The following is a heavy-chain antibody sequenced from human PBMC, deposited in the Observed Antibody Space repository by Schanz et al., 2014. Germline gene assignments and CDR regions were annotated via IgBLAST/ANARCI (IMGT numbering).Heavy chain of an antibody. CDR3: ARENLNWEAFDI. CDR1: GFTFGNFF. V-gene: IGHV3-11*01. D-gene: IGHD7-27*01. Sequence: VQLVESGGGLVQPGGSLRLSCAASGFTFGNFFMSWIRQAPGKGLEWLSYISRDGTTSYYADSVKGRFTISRDNAKNSLYLEMTSLRGEDTAVYYCARENLNWEAFDIWGQGTVVTVSS. J-gene: IGHJ3*02. CDR2: ISRDGTTS.